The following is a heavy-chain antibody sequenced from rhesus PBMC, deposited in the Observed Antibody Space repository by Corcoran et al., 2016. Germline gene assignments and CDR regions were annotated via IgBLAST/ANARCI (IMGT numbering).Heavy chain of an antibody. D-gene: IGHD2-2*01. J-gene: IGHJ4*01. CDR2: IYGSGGST. CDR1: GASISSSTW. Sequence: QVQLQESGPAVVKPSATLSLTCAVSGASISSSTWWSWIRRSPGKGLERFGGIYGSGGSTEYNPSLKSRVTISKDTSKNQFSLKLSSVTAADTAVYYCARDRCTSTTCYASYSSWSRYFDYWGQGVLVTVSS. CDR3: ARDRCTSTTCYASYSSWSRYFDY. V-gene: IGHV4-93*01.